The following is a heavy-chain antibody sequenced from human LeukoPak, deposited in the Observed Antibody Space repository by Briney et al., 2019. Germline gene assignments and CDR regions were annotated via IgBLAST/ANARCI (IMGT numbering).Heavy chain of an antibody. J-gene: IGHJ5*02. CDR1: GGSISSYY. Sequence: SETLSLTCTVSGGSISSYYWIWIRQPAGKGLEWIGRIYTSGSTNYNPSLKSRVTMSVDTSKNQFSLKLSSVTAADTAVYYCAKEDPMLTTLDPWGQGTLVTVSS. CDR2: IYTSGST. CDR3: AKEDPMLTTLDP. V-gene: IGHV4-4*07. D-gene: IGHD4/OR15-4a*01.